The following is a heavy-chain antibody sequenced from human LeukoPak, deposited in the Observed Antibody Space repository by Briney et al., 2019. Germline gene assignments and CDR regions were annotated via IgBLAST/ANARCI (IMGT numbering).Heavy chain of an antibody. J-gene: IGHJ5*02. V-gene: IGHV1-69*13. CDR3: ARDLAASWLAP. CDR2: IIPIFGTA. CDR1: GGTFSSYA. D-gene: IGHD6-13*01. Sequence: SVKVSCKASGGTFSSYAISWVRQAPGQGLEWMGGIIPIFGTANYAQKFQGRVTITADESKSTAYMALSSLQSEDKAGYYCARDLAASWLAPWGQGTLVTVSS.